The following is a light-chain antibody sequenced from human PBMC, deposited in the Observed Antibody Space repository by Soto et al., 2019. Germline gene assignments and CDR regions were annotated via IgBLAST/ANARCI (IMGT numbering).Light chain of an antibody. CDR2: DAS. CDR1: QSINSW. V-gene: IGKV1-5*01. J-gene: IGKJ3*01. Sequence: DIQMTQSPSTLSASVGDRVTITCRTSQSINSWLAWYQQKPGKAPKLLIYDASSLESGVPSRFSGSGSGTEFTLTISSLQPDDFATYYCQQYTSFGPGTKVDVK. CDR3: QQYTS.